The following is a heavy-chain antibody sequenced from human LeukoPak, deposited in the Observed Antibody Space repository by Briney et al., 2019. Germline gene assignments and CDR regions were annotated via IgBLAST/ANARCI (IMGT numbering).Heavy chain of an antibody. V-gene: IGHV4-34*01. CDR2: INHSGST. CDR3: ARSPIFGVVINYNLFDP. Sequence: SETLSLTCAVYDGSFSGYYWSWIRQPQGKGLEWIGEINHSGSTNYNPSLKSRVTISVDTSKNQFSLKLSSVTAADTAVYYCARSPIFGVVINYNLFDPWGQGTLVSVSS. D-gene: IGHD3-3*01. CDR1: DGSFSGYY. J-gene: IGHJ5*02.